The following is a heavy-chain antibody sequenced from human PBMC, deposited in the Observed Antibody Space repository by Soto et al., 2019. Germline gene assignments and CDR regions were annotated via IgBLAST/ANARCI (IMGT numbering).Heavy chain of an antibody. Sequence: QVQLVQSGAEVKKPGASVNVSCEAPGYTFTTYAIHWVRQAPGQRLEWMGWINAANGNTKYSQQFQGRVTITRDTFATTAYLELSSLRSEDTAVYYCATGYYRWNRFDYWGQGTLVTVSS. J-gene: IGHJ4*02. CDR1: GYTFTTYA. D-gene: IGHD3-9*01. V-gene: IGHV1-3*01. CDR3: ATGYYRWNRFDY. CDR2: INAANGNT.